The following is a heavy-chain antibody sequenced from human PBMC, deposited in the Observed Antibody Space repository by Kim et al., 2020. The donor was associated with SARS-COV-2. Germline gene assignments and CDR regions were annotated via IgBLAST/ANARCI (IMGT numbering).Heavy chain of an antibody. CDR1: GFTFSSYA. D-gene: IGHD1-26*01. CDR3: AKGEGAYYYYGMDV. V-gene: IGHV3-23*01. J-gene: IGHJ6*02. CDR2: ISGSGGST. Sequence: GGSLRLSCAASGFTFSSYAMSWVRQAPGKGLEWVSAISGSGGSTYYADSVKGRFTISRDNSKNTLYLQMNSLRAEDTAVYYCAKGEGAYYYYGMDVWGQGTTVTVSS.